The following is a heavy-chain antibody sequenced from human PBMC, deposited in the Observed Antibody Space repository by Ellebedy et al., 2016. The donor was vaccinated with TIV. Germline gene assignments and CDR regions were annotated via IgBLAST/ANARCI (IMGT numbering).Heavy chain of an antibody. CDR2: IWYDGTNR. Sequence: GESLKISCPASGFIFSNYGMHWVRQAPGKGLEWVAVIWYDGTNRFSADSVKVRFTISRDKSKSTLYLQMNSLRAEDTAAYYCAREVRMKQGDLRPIVAPIEYWGQGILVSVSS. D-gene: IGHD3-16*01. J-gene: IGHJ4*02. CDR3: AREVRMKQGDLRPIVAPIEY. V-gene: IGHV3-33*01. CDR1: GFIFSNYG.